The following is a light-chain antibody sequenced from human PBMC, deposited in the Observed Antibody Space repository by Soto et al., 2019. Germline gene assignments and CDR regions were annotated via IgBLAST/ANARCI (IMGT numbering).Light chain of an antibody. J-gene: IGKJ4*01. Sequence: DLVVTVSPDSLSVSLSERATINCKSSESILSSYNNKNYLVWYQQKPGQAPKVLIYWASTRESGVPDRFSGSGSGTDFTLTISSLQADDVAVYYCQQYYSAPLTFGGGTKVDIK. V-gene: IGKV4-1*01. CDR3: QQYYSAPLT. CDR2: WAS. CDR1: ESILSSYNNKNY.